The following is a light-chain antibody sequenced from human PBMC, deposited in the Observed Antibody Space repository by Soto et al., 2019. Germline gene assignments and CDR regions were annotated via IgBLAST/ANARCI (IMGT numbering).Light chain of an antibody. Sequence: EIPMTQSPATLSVSPGEGVTLSCRASQSVYGNLAWYQQKPGQAPRLLVYAASTRATGIPARFSGGGSGTEYTLNISSLQSEDFAVYYCQQYGGSPFTFGPGTKVDIK. V-gene: IGKV3D-15*01. CDR3: QQYGGSPFT. J-gene: IGKJ3*01. CDR2: AAS. CDR1: QSVYGN.